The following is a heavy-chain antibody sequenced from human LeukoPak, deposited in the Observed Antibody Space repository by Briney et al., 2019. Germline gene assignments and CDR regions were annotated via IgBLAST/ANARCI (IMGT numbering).Heavy chain of an antibody. D-gene: IGHD6-13*01. CDR3: ARGSAAAGLDY. J-gene: IGHJ4*02. CDR2: LFHRGST. Sequence: SETLSLTCPVSGYSISSGYYWDRIRQPPGKGLEWIGSLFHRGSTYYNPSLKNRVTISIDTSKNHFSLRLNSVTAADTAVYYCARGSAAAGLDYWGQGTLVTVSS. V-gene: IGHV4-38-2*01. CDR1: GYSISSGYY.